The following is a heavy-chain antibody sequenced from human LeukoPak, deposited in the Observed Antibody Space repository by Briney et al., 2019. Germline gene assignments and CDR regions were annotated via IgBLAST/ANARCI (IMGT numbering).Heavy chain of an antibody. CDR1: GYTFTGYH. CDR3: ARIIAVAAKEVDY. V-gene: IGHV1-2*06. Sequence: GASVMVSCKASGYTFTGYHMHWVRQAPGQRLEWMGRINPNSGGTNYAQKFQGRVTMTRDTSISTAYMELSRLRSDDTAVYYCARIIAVAAKEVDYWGQGTLVTVSS. CDR2: INPNSGGT. D-gene: IGHD6-19*01. J-gene: IGHJ4*02.